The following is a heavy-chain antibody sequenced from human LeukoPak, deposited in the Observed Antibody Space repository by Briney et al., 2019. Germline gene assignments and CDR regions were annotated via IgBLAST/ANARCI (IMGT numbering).Heavy chain of an antibody. CDR1: GFTFDDYA. CDR2: ISWNSGSI. V-gene: IGHV3-9*01. CDR3: ARDCVYSSGWYYFDY. Sequence: QPGRSLRLSCAASGFTFDDYAMHWVRQAPGKGLEWVSGISWNSGSIGYADSVKGRFTISRDNAKNSLYLQMNSLRAEDTAVYYCARDCVYSSGWYYFDYWGQGTLVTVSS. D-gene: IGHD6-19*01. J-gene: IGHJ4*02.